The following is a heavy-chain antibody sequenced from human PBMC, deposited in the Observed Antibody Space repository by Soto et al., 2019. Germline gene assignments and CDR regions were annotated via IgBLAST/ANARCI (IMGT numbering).Heavy chain of an antibody. CDR3: AREQQRFAALNY. D-gene: IGHD6-13*01. CDR2: INPNSGGT. J-gene: IGHJ4*02. CDR1: GYTFSSYA. V-gene: IGHV1-2*04. Sequence: ASVKVSCKASGYTFSSYAIQWVRQAPGQGLEWMGWINPNSGGTNYAQKFQGWVTMTRDTSISTAYMELSRLRPDDTAVYYCAREQQRFAALNYWGQGTLVTVSS.